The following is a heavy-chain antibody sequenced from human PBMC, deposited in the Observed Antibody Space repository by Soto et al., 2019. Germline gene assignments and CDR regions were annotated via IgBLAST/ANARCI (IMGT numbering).Heavy chain of an antibody. CDR1: DGSFSGYY. V-gene: IGHV4-34*01. CDR3: ASGIRGVGAAGAVAWFDP. J-gene: IGHJ5*02. D-gene: IGHD6-13*01. CDR2: INHVGNT. Sequence: ETLSLTCAVSDGSFSGYYWSWIRQPPGKGLEWIGEINHVGNTNYNPSLKSRVTISVDPSKKQFSLNLSSVTAADTAVYYCASGIRGVGAAGAVAWFDPWGQGTLVTVSS.